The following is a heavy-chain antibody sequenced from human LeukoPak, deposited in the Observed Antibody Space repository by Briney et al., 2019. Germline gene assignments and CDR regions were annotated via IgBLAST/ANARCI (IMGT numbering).Heavy chain of an antibody. V-gene: IGHV3-13*01. J-gene: IGHJ4*02. Sequence: PGGSLRLSCAASGFTFSSYDMHWARQATGKGLEWVSAIGTAGDTYYPGSVKGRFTISRENAKNSLYLRMNSLRAGDTAVYYCARGAYSSGDHFDYWGQGTLVTVSS. D-gene: IGHD6-19*01. CDR2: IGTAGDT. CDR3: ARGAYSSGDHFDY. CDR1: GFTFSSYD.